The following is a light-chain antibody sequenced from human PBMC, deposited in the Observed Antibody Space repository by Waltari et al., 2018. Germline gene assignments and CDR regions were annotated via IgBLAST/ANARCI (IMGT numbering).Light chain of an antibody. CDR1: HSVSSY. V-gene: IGKV3-11*01. CDR3: QQRSNWHRRMYT. CDR2: DAS. J-gene: IGKJ2*01. Sequence: IVLRQYPATLSLSQGERATLPCRASHSVSSYLAWYQQKPGQAPRLLIYDASNRATGIPARFSGSGSGTDFTLTISSLEPEEFAVYYGQQRSNWHRRMYTFGQGTKLEIK.